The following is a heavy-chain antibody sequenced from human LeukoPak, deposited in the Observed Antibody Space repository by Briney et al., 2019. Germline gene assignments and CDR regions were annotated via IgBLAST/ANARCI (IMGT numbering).Heavy chain of an antibody. D-gene: IGHD5-24*01. CDR1: GFTFTAYT. J-gene: IGHJ4*02. CDR3: ARAEMATPIDY. V-gene: IGHV3-74*01. Sequence: GGSLRLSCAASGFTFTAYTINWVRQAPGKGLVWVSRINSDGSSTSYADSVKGRFTISRDNAKNTLYLQMNSLRAEDTAVYYCARAEMATPIDYWGQGTLVTVSS. CDR2: INSDGSST.